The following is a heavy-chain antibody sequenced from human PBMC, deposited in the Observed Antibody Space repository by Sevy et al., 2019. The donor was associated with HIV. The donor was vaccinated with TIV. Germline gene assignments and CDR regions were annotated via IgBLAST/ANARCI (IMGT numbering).Heavy chain of an antibody. CDR1: GGSISSSSYY. Sequence: SETLSLTCTVSGGSISSSSYYWGWIRQPPGKGLEWIGSIYYSGSTYYNPSLKSRVTISVDTSKNQFSLKLSSVTAAETAVYYCARRGYCGGDRMDDYWGQGTLVTVSS. CDR2: IYYSGST. D-gene: IGHD2-21*02. J-gene: IGHJ4*02. CDR3: ARRGYCGGDRMDDY. V-gene: IGHV4-39*01.